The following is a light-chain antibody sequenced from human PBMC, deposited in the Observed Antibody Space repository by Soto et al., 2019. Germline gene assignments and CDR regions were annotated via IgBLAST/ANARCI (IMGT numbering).Light chain of an antibody. V-gene: IGKV1-17*01. CDR3: LHQNSYLALS. J-gene: IGKJ4*01. CDR2: AAS. CDR1: QSIRND. Sequence: DIQMTQSPSSLSASVGDRVTITCRASQSIRNDLCWYQQKSGKAPKRLIYAASTLQTGVPSRFSGSGSGREFTLTISSLQPEDFATYYCLHQNSYLALSFGGGTKVE.